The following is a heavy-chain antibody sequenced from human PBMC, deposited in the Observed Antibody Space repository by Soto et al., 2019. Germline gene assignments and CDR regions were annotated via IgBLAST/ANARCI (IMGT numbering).Heavy chain of an antibody. V-gene: IGHV3-7*05. CDR3: ARGPLEWLLAEYNWFDP. D-gene: IGHD3-3*01. J-gene: IGHJ5*02. CDR1: GFTFGSFW. CDR2: IKQDGSEK. Sequence: GGSLRLSCAASGFTFGSFWMTWVRQAPGKGLEWVANIKQDGSEKYYVDSVKGRFTISRDDAKSSVYLQMNNLRAEDTAVYYCARGPLEWLLAEYNWFDPWGQGTLVTVSS.